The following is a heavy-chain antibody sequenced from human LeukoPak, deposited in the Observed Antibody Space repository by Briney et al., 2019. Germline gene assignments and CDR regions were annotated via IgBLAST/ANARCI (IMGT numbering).Heavy chain of an antibody. CDR3: TRDQEGSDY. CDR2: ISYDGSNK. Sequence: PGGSLRLSCAASGFTFSSHGMHWVRQAPGKGLEWVAVISYDGSNKYYADSVKGRFTISRDNAENSLYLQMNSLRAEDTAVYYCTRDQEGSDYWGQGTLVTVSS. V-gene: IGHV3-30*03. CDR1: GFTFSSHG. J-gene: IGHJ4*02.